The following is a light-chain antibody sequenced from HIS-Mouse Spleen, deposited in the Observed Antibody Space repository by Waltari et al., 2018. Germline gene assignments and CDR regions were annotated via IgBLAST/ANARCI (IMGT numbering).Light chain of an antibody. CDR1: RSDVGSYNL. CDR3: CSYAGSSTVV. J-gene: IGLJ2*01. V-gene: IGLV2-23*01. Sequence: QSALTQPASVSGSPGQSITISCTGTRSDVGSYNLVSWYQQHPGKAPKLMIYEGSKRTSGVSNRFAGSKSGNTASLTISGLQAEDEADYYCCSYAGSSTVVFGGGTKLTVL. CDR2: EGS.